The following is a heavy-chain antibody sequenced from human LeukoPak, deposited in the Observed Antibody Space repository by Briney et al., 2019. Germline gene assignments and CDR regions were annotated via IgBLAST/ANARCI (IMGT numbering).Heavy chain of an antibody. V-gene: IGHV4-4*07. CDR1: GGSIDSYY. J-gene: IGHJ4*02. Sequence: PSETLSLTCIVSGGSIDSYYWSWSRQPAGKGLEWIGRIYSSGSTNSNPSLKSRVTISVDTSKNQFSLKLSSVTAADTAVYYCARRSYGTDYFDYWGQGTLVTVSS. CDR3: ARRSYGTDYFDY. CDR2: IYSSGST. D-gene: IGHD5-18*01.